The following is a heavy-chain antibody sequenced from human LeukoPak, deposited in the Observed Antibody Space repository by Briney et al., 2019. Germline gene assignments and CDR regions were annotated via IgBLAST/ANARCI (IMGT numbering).Heavy chain of an antibody. Sequence: SVKVSCKASGGTFSSYAISWVRQAPGQGLEWMGGIIPIFGTANYAQKFQGRVTITADESTSTAYMELSSLRSEDTAVYYCARGAIVLMVYAIDYYYYMDVWGKGTTVTVSS. J-gene: IGHJ6*03. CDR1: GGTFSSYA. V-gene: IGHV1-69*13. CDR2: IIPIFGTA. CDR3: ARGAIVLMVYAIDYYYYMDV. D-gene: IGHD2-8*01.